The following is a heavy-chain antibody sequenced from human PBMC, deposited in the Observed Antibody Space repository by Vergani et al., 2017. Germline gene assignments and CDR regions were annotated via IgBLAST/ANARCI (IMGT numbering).Heavy chain of an antibody. V-gene: IGHV3-21*01. Sequence: EVQLVESGGGLVKPGGSLRLSCAASGFTFSSYSMNWVRQAPGKGLEWVSSISSSSSYIYYADSVKGRFTICRDNAKNSLYLQMNSLRAEDTAVYYCARDIRPTRGAGTPYFDYWGQGTLVTVSS. CDR2: ISSSSSYI. CDR3: ARDIRPTRGAGTPYFDY. J-gene: IGHJ4*02. D-gene: IGHD6-13*01. CDR1: GFTFSSYS.